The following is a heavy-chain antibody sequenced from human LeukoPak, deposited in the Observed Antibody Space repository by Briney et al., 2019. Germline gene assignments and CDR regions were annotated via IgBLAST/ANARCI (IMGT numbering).Heavy chain of an antibody. J-gene: IGHJ4*02. CDR3: AREDILTGFDY. Sequence: PGGSLRLSCAASEFTLRNFAMSWVRQAPGKGLEWVSVIYSGGSTYYADSVKGRFTISRDNSKNTLYLQMNSLRAEDTAVYYCAREDILTGFDYWGQGTLVTVSS. D-gene: IGHD3-9*01. V-gene: IGHV3-53*01. CDR2: IYSGGST. CDR1: EFTLRNFA.